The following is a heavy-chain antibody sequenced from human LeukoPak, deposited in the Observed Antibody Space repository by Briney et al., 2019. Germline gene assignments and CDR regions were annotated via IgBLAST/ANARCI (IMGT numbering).Heavy chain of an antibody. J-gene: IGHJ3*02. CDR1: GGSFSGYY. Sequence: SETLSLTCAVYGGSFSGYYWSWIRQPPGKGLKWIGEINHSGSTNYNPSLKSRVTMSLDTSKNQFSLRLTSVTAADTAIYYCAGARRADIWGSYAFDIWGQGTMVTASS. CDR3: AGARRADIWGSYAFDI. D-gene: IGHD3-16*01. V-gene: IGHV4-34*01. CDR2: INHSGST.